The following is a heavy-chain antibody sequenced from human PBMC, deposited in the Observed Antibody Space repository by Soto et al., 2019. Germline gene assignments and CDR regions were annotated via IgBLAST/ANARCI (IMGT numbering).Heavy chain of an antibody. CDR1: GYTFTSYD. CDR3: ARGDSSTSWYTYYYCYYMDV. D-gene: IGHD2-2*01. J-gene: IGHJ6*03. CDR2: MNPNSGNT. V-gene: IGHV1-8*01. Sequence: ASVKVSCKASGYTFTSYDINWVRQATGQGLEWMGWMNPNSGNTGYAQKFQGRVTMTRNTSISTAYMELSSLRSEDTAVYYCARGDSSTSWYTYYYCYYMDVWGKGTTVTVSS.